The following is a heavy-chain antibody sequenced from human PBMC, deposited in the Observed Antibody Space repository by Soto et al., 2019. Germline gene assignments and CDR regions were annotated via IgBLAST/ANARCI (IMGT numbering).Heavy chain of an antibody. CDR2: IYSGGST. CDR1: GCTVSSNY. D-gene: IGHD3-10*01. J-gene: IGHJ4*02. CDR3: ARGLWFGPGAFDY. V-gene: IGHV3-53*04. Sequence: PGGSLRLSCAASGCTVSSNYMRWVRQAPGKGLERASVIYSGGSTYYADSVRGRFTISRHNSKNTLYLQMNSLRAEDTAVYYCARGLWFGPGAFDYWGQGTLVTVSS.